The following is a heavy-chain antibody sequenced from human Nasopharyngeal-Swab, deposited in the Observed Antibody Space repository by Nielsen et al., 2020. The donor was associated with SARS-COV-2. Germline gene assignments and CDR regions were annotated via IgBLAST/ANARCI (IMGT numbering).Heavy chain of an antibody. CDR2: IYTSGST. Sequence: SETLSLTCTVSGGSISSGSYCWSWIRQPAGKGLEWIGRIYTSGSTNYNPSLKSRVTISVDTSKNQFSLKLSSVTAADTAVYYCARDSGWSGYYLGYFDYWGQGTLVTVSS. CDR3: ARDSGWSGYYLGYFDY. D-gene: IGHD3-3*01. CDR1: GGSISSGSYC. V-gene: IGHV4-61*02. J-gene: IGHJ4*02.